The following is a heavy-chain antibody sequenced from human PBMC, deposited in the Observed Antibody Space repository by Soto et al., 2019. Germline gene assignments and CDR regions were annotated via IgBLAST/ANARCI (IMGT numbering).Heavy chain of an antibody. V-gene: IGHV3-21*01. Sequence: EVQLVESGGGLVKPGGSLRLSCAASGFTFSSYSMNWVRQAPGKGLEWVSSISSSSSYIYYADSVKGRFTISRDNAKNSLDLQMNSLRAEDTAVYYCARNPGDYYYYYYMDVWGKGTTVTVSS. D-gene: IGHD3-10*01. J-gene: IGHJ6*03. CDR2: ISSSSSYI. CDR1: GFTFSSYS. CDR3: ARNPGDYYYYYYMDV.